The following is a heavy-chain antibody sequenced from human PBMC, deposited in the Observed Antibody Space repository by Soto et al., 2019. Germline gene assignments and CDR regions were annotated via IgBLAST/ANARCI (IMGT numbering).Heavy chain of an antibody. CDR3: AWSLGPGSHDFDY. J-gene: IGHJ4*01. V-gene: IGHV3-23*01. D-gene: IGHD3-10*01. Sequence: EVQLLESGGGLVQPGGSLRLSCALSGFTFSTYDMSYAMSWVRQAPGKGLEWVSTLSDSTYYADSVKGLFTISTDNSQSTLFLQMNSLRAEDTAVYYCAWSLGPGSHDFDYWGHGNLVAVSS. CDR2: LSDST. CDR1: GFTFSTYDMSYA.